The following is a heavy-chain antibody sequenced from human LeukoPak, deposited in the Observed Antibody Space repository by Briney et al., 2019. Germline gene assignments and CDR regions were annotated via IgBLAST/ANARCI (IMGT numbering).Heavy chain of an antibody. V-gene: IGHV6-1*01. J-gene: IGHJ4*02. CDR2: TYYRSKWSF. CDR1: GDSLFTNSVA. CDR3: ARGKYTSFDN. Sequence: SQTLSLTCAISGDSLFTNSVAWNWIRQSPSRGLEWLGRTYYRSKWSFDYALSVKSRITISADTSKNHFSLQLSSVTPDDTALYYRARGKYTSFDNWGQGTLVTVSS. D-gene: IGHD2-2*01.